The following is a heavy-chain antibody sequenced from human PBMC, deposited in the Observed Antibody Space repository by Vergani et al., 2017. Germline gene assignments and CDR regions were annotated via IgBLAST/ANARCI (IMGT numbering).Heavy chain of an antibody. CDR3: ARGNYYGSETYVDP. Sequence: ELQLVESGGGLVQPGGSLRLSCAASGSTVSGNYMTWVRQAPGKGLEWVSHIYSGDETYYADSVEGRVTISRDTYKNTLHLQINNLRVEDTAVYYFARGNYYGSETYVDPWGQGTLVTVSS. D-gene: IGHD3-10*01. CDR1: GSTVSGNY. CDR2: IYSGDET. J-gene: IGHJ5*02. V-gene: IGHV3-66*02.